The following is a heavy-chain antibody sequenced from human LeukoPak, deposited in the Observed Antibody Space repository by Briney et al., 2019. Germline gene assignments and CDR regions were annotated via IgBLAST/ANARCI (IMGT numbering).Heavy chain of an antibody. V-gene: IGHV3-43*01. J-gene: IGHJ6*02. CDR2: ISWDGGST. CDR3: AKDIWRSNYGKDMDV. CDR1: GFTFDDYT. D-gene: IGHD4-4*01. Sequence: GGSLRLSCAASGFTFDDYTMHWVSQAPGKGLEWVSLISWDGGSTYYADSVKGRFTISRDNSKNSLYLQMNSLRTEDTALYYCAKDIWRSNYGKDMDVWGQGTTVTVSS.